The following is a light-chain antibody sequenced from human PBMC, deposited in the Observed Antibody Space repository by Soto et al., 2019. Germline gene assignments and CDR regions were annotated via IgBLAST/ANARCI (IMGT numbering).Light chain of an antibody. CDR3: QQRSNWPWT. CDR2: ESS. Sequence: DIQMTQSPSTLSASVGDKVTITCRASQSISSWLAWYQQKPGNAPKLLIYESSRLDSGVPSRFSGSGSGTEFTLTISSLEPEDFAVYYCQQRSNWPWTFGQGTKVDIK. J-gene: IGKJ1*01. CDR1: QSISSW. V-gene: IGKV1-5*03.